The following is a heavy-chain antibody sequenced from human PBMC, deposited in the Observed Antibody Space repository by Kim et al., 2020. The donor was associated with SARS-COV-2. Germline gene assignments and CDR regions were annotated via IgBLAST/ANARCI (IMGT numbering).Heavy chain of an antibody. CDR3: ARVRGEAGPFYYYHYGMDV. CDR1: GFTFSDYY. CDR2: ISSSGSTI. V-gene: IGHV3-11*01. D-gene: IGHD3-16*01. J-gene: IGHJ6*02. Sequence: GGSLRLSCAASGFTFSDYYMSWIRQAPGKGLEWVSYISSSGSTIYYADSVKGRFTISRDNAKNSLYLQMNSLRAEDTAVYYCARVRGEAGPFYYYHYGMDVWGQGTTVPVSS.